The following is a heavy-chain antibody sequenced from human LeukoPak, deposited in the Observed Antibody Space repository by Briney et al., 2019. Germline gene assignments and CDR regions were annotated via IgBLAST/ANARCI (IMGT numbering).Heavy chain of an antibody. V-gene: IGHV4-59*08. CDR3: ARLSKDTVVLPAAMAHYFDY. CDR2: IHYTGST. CDR1: GGSISGYY. J-gene: IGHJ4*02. D-gene: IGHD2-2*01. Sequence: SETLSLTCTVSGGSISGYYWSWIRQPPGKGLQFIGYIHYTGSTNYDPSLESRVTLSVDTSKNQFSLKLRSVTAADTAVYYCARLSKDTVVLPAAMAHYFDYWGQGTLVTVSS.